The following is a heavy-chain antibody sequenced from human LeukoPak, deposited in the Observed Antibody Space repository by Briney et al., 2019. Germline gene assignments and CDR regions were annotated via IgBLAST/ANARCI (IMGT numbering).Heavy chain of an antibody. CDR1: GYTFTGHY. CDR3: ARERDGNMVSPFDH. CDR2: INPVSGET. V-gene: IGHV1-2*02. D-gene: IGHD5/OR15-5a*01. J-gene: IGHJ4*02. Sequence: PGESLKVSCKASGYTFTGHYMNWVRQAPGQRLEWMGWINPVSGETHFAQKFQGRVTMTRDTSITTAYMELWGLRSDDTAVYFCARERDGNMVSPFDHWGQGTLVTVSS.